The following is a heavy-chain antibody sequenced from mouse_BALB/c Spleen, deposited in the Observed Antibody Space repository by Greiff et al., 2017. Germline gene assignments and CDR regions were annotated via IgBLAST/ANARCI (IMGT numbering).Heavy chain of an antibody. D-gene: IGHD2-10*02. CDR2: IDPENGDT. Sequence: EVKLVESGAELVRSGASVKLSCTASGFNIKDYYMHWVKQRPEQGLEWIGWIDPENGDTEYAPKFQGKATMTADTSSNTAYLQLSSLTSEDTAVYYCPYGNWFAYWGQGTLVTVSA. CDR3: PYGNWFAY. V-gene: IGHV14-4*02. CDR1: GFNIKDYY. J-gene: IGHJ3*01.